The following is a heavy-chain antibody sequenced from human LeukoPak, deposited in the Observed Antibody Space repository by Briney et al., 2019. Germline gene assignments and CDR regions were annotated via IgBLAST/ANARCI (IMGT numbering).Heavy chain of an antibody. D-gene: IGHD4-17*01. Sequence: TSQTLSLTCTVSGDSISSVDYYWSWIRQPPGKGLEWIGYIYYSRSTYYNPSLKSRVTISVDTSKNQFSLKLSSVTAADTAVYYCARSCGDYYFDYWGQGTLVTVSS. J-gene: IGHJ4*02. CDR2: IYYSRST. CDR3: ARSCGDYYFDY. CDR1: GDSISSVDYY. V-gene: IGHV4-30-4*08.